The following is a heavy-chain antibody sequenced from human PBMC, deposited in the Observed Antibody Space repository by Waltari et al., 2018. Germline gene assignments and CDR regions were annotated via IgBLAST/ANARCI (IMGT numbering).Heavy chain of an antibody. J-gene: IGHJ6*03. CDR1: SGSLTGYH. D-gene: IGHD3-9*01. V-gene: IGHV4-34*01. Sequence: QVHLQQWGAGLLKPSETRSLTCGVYSGSLTGYHWNWIGPAPGKGLEWRGDIKHSGNTDYNPSLESRVTISADTSKNQFSLHLTSVTAADTAVYYCARGHPFTIVSPRYYYYYYMDVWDKGTAVTVSS. CDR2: IKHSGNT. CDR3: ARGHPFTIVSPRYYYYYYMDV.